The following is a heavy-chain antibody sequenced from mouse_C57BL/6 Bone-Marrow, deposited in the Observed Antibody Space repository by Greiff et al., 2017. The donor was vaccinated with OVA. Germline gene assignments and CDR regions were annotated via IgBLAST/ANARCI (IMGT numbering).Heavy chain of an antibody. Sequence: VQLQQSGAELVRPGASVKLSCTASGFTFKDYYMHWVKQRPEQGLEWIGRIDPEDGDTEYAPKFQGKATMTADTSSNTAYLQLSSLTSEDTAVYYCTSHYGSSPYWYFDVWGTGTTVTVSS. J-gene: IGHJ1*03. CDR1: GFTFKDYY. V-gene: IGHV14-1*01. CDR3: TSHYGSSPYWYFDV. CDR2: IDPEDGDT. D-gene: IGHD1-1*01.